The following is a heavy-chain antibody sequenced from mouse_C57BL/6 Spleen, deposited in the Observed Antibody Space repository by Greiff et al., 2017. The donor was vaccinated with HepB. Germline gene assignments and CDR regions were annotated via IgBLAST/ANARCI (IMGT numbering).Heavy chain of an antibody. Sequence: VQPKESGPGMVKPSQSLSLTCTVTGYSITSGYDWHWIRHFPGNKLEWMGYISYSGSTNYNPSLKSRISITHDTSKKHFFLKLNSVTTEDTATYYCARGKSPYYAMDYWGQGTSVTVSS. J-gene: IGHJ4*01. CDR2: ISYSGST. CDR3: ARGKSPYYAMDY. CDR1: GYSITSGYD. V-gene: IGHV3-1*01.